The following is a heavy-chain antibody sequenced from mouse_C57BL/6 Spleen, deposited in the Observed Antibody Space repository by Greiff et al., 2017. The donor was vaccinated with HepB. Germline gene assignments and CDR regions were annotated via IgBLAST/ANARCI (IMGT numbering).Heavy chain of an antibody. J-gene: IGHJ2*01. CDR2: IYPGSGST. CDR1: GYTFTSYW. V-gene: IGHV1-55*01. CDR3: AREKDYYGSSGYFDY. Sequence: QVQLKQPGAELVKPGASVKMSCKASGYTFTSYWITWVKQRPGQGLEWIGDIYPGSGSTNYNEKFKSKATLTVDTSSSTAYMQLSSLTSEDSAVYYCAREKDYYGSSGYFDYWGQGTTLTVSS. D-gene: IGHD1-1*01.